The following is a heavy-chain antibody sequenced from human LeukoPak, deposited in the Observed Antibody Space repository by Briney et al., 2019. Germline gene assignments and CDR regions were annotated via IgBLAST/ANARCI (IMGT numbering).Heavy chain of an antibody. V-gene: IGHV1-2*02. CDR1: GYTFTGYY. D-gene: IGHD3-22*01. Sequence: ASVKVSCKASGYTFTGYYIYWVRQAPGQGLEWMGWINPNSGATNYAQKFQGRVTMTRDTSISTAYMELSRLRSDDTAVYYCARDDYYDSSGFPNWFDPWGQGTLVTVSS. CDR2: INPNSGAT. CDR3: ARDDYYDSSGFPNWFDP. J-gene: IGHJ5*02.